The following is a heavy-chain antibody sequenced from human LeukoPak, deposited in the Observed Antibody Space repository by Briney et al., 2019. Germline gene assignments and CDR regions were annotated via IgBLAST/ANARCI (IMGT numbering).Heavy chain of an antibody. CDR2: IGSRANNM. CDR3: AKGYSASCYDPMFF. D-gene: IGHD2-15*01. V-gene: IGHV3-23*01. Sequence: GGSLRLSCAASGFTFSNFAMSWVRQAPGKGLEWVSVIGSRANNMYYAASVRGRFSIYRDDSKNTLYLQMNSLRAEDTAMYFCAKGYSASCYDPMFFWGLGTQVTVSS. CDR1: GFTFSNFA. J-gene: IGHJ4*02.